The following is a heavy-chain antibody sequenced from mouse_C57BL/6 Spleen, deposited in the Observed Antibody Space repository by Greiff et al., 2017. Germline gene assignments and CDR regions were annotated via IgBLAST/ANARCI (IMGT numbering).Heavy chain of an antibody. CDR3: ARYGSSLDY. J-gene: IGHJ2*01. CDR1: GYTFTSYW. Sequence: QVQLQQPGAELVMPGASVKLSCKASGYTFTSYWMHWVKQRPGQGLEWIGDIGPSDSNTYYNQRFKGKSTLTVDKSSSTAYLQLSSLTSEDSAVYYCARYGSSLDYWGQGTTLTVSS. D-gene: IGHD1-1*01. CDR2: IGPSDSNT. V-gene: IGHV1-69*01.